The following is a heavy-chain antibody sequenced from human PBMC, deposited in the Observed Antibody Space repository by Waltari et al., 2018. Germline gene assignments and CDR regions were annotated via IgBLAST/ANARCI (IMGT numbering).Heavy chain of an antibody. V-gene: IGHV3-21*02. CDR3: AREGVDSGSNDSFDI. CDR1: GFTFSSYR. Sequence: EVQLVESGGGLVKPGGSLRLSCAASGFTFSSYRMTWVRQAPGKGLEWVSCISSSSSYIYYADSVKGRFTISRDNAKNSLYLQMNSLRAEDTAVYYCAREGVDSGSNDSFDIWGQGTMVTVSS. CDR2: ISSSSSYI. J-gene: IGHJ3*02. D-gene: IGHD1-26*01.